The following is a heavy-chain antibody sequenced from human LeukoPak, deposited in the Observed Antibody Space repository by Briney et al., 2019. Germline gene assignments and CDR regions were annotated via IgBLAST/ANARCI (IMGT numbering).Heavy chain of an antibody. Sequence: PSETLSLTCTVSDGSISTYFWSWIRQPPGKGREWIGYIYYSGITNYNPSLKSRVTISVDTSKNQFSLKLSSVTAADTAVYYCARHAPYSNYALDYWGQGTLVTVSS. J-gene: IGHJ4*02. CDR3: ARHAPYSNYALDY. V-gene: IGHV4-59*08. D-gene: IGHD4-11*01. CDR1: DGSISTYF. CDR2: IYYSGIT.